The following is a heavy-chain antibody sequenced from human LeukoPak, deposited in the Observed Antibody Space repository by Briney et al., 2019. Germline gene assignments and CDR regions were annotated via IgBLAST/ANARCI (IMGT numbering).Heavy chain of an antibody. CDR2: TYYSGST. D-gene: IGHD5-18*01. V-gene: IGHV4-59*08. Sequence: SETLSLTCTVSGGSISSYYWSWIRQPPGKGLEWIGYTYYSGSTNYNPSLKSRVTISVDTSKNQFSLKLSSVTAADTAVYYCARHRGYSYLEDAFDIWGQGTMVTVSS. CDR1: GGSISSYY. J-gene: IGHJ3*02. CDR3: ARHRGYSYLEDAFDI.